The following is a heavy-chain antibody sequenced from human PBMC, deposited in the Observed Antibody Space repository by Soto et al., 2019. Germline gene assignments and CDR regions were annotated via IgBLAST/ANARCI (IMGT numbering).Heavy chain of an antibody. V-gene: IGHV1-46*03. J-gene: IGHJ5*02. D-gene: IGHD4-4*01. CDR3: ARVFFTVTTGYNWFDP. Sequence: QVQLVQSGAEVKKPGASVKVSCKASGYTFTSYYMHWVRQAPGQGLEWMGIINPSGGSTSYAQKFQGRVTRTSDTSTSTVYMELSSLRSEDTAVYYCARVFFTVTTGYNWFDPWGQGTLVTVSS. CDR2: INPSGGST. CDR1: GYTFTSYY.